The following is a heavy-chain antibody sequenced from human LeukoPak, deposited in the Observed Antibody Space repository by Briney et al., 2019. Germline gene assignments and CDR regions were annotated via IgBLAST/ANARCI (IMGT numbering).Heavy chain of an antibody. D-gene: IGHD6-19*01. Sequence: ASVKVSCKASGYTFTSYAMHWVRQAPGQRLEWMGWINAGNGNTKYSQKFQGRVTITRDISASTAYMELSSLRSEDTAVYYCARAGKQWLVNWFDPWGQGTLVTVSS. V-gene: IGHV1-3*01. CDR3: ARAGKQWLVNWFDP. J-gene: IGHJ5*02. CDR2: INAGNGNT. CDR1: GYTFTSYA.